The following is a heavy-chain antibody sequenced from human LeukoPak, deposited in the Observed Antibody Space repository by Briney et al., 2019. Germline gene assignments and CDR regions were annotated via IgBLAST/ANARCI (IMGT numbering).Heavy chain of an antibody. D-gene: IGHD1-26*01. CDR2: ISYDGSNK. V-gene: IGHV3-30*01. Sequence: PGTSLRLSCAASGFTFSAYAMRWVRQAPGKGLEWVAVISYDGSNKHYADSVKGRFTISGDKSKDTLYLQMKSLRPEDTAVYYCARGPGPIAGAKNPFDIWGQGTMVTVSS. J-gene: IGHJ3*02. CDR3: ARGPGPIAGAKNPFDI. CDR1: GFTFSAYA.